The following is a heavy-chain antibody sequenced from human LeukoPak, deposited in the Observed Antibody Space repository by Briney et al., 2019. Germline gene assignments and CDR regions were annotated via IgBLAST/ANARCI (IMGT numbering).Heavy chain of an antibody. CDR3: ARIWAGTMPAASRRNYHHGMDV. J-gene: IGHJ6*02. CDR1: GGSLIGRY. D-gene: IGHD2-2*01. Sequence: SETLSLTCDVSGGSLIGRYWSWIRQAPGKGLEWIGEINHSGNTNYNPSLKNRVTISVDTSKNQSSLKLTSVTAADTAVYYCARIWAGTMPAASRRNYHHGMDVWGQGTTVNVSS. V-gene: IGHV4-34*01. CDR2: INHSGNT.